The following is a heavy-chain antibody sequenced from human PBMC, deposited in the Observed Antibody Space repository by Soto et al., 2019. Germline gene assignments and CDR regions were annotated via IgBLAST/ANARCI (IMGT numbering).Heavy chain of an antibody. V-gene: IGHV3-30*18. D-gene: IGHD6-19*01. CDR3: AKGGRKWLVTSDFNY. CDR2: VSHDGRNT. J-gene: IGHJ4*02. Sequence: VQLVESGGGVVQPGRSLRLSCAASGFTFSDYAMHWVRQAPGKGLEWVAVVSHDGRNTHYADSVKGRFTISRDSSKNTVFLEMTSLRAEDTAVYYCAKGGRKWLVTSDFNYWGQGALVTVSS. CDR1: GFTFSDYA.